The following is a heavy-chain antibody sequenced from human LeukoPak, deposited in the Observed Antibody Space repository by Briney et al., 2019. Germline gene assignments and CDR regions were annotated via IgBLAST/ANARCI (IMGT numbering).Heavy chain of an antibody. CDR3: ARCHDLESRYYYYYGMDV. Sequence: GGSLRLSCAASGFTFSSYWMSWVRQAPGKGLEWVANIKQDGSEKYYVDSVKGRFTISRDNAKNSLYLQMNSLRAEDTAAYYCARCHDLESRYYYYYGMDVWGQGTTVTVSS. CDR1: GFTFSSYW. J-gene: IGHJ6*02. V-gene: IGHV3-7*01. D-gene: IGHD3-3*01. CDR2: IKQDGSEK.